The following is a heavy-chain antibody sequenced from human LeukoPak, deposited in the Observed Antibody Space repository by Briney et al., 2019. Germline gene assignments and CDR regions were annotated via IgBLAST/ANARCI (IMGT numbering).Heavy chain of an antibody. CDR1: GYSFTSYW. CDR2: IYPGDSDT. CDR3: ARRPYYDILTGYYNFDY. J-gene: IGHJ4*02. D-gene: IGHD3-9*01. Sequence: GESLKISCKGSGYSFTSYWIGWVRPMPGKGLEWMGIIYPGDSDTRYSPSFQGQVTISADNSISTAYLQWSSLRASDTAMYYCARRPYYDILTGYYNFDYWGQGTLVTVSS. V-gene: IGHV5-51*01.